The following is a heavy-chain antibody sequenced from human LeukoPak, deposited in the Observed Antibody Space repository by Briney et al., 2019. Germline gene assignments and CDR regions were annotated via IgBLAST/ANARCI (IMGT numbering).Heavy chain of an antibody. J-gene: IGHJ4*02. V-gene: IGHV1-46*01. CDR3: ARGVSGSYSNFDY. CDR2: INPSGGST. CDR1: GYTFTSYG. D-gene: IGHD1-26*01. Sequence: GASVKVSCKASGYTFTSYGIIWVRQAPGQGLEWMGIINPSGGSTDYAQNFQGRVTMTRDTSTSTVYMELSSLRSEDTAVYYCARGVSGSYSNFDYWGQGTLVTVSS.